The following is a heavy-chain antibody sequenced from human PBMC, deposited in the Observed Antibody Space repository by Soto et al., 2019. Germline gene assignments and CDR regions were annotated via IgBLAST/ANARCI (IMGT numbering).Heavy chain of an antibody. J-gene: IGHJ6*02. CDR3: ARRAGDSYYAIDV. Sequence: VQLVESGGGEVQPGRSLRLSCAASGFKYTDFALHWVRQARGKGLEWVAIISYDGSDNYYADSVKGRFVISRDNPKNTLYLEMNSLRPEDTAVYFCARRAGDSYYAIDVWGQGTTVTVFS. D-gene: IGHD3-10*01. CDR1: GFKYTDFA. CDR2: ISYDGSDN. V-gene: IGHV3-30*09.